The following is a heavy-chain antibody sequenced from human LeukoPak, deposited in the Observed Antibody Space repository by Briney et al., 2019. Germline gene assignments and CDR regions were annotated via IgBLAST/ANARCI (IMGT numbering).Heavy chain of an antibody. CDR3: ARRRYSSGWLYFDY. J-gene: IGHJ4*02. D-gene: IGHD6-19*01. Sequence: GESLKISRKGSGYSFTSYWIGWVRQMPGKGQEWMGIIYPGDSDTRYSPSFQGQVTISADKSISTAYLQWSNLKASDTAMYYCARRRYSSGWLYFDYWGQGTLVTVSS. CDR1: GYSFTSYW. CDR2: IYPGDSDT. V-gene: IGHV5-51*01.